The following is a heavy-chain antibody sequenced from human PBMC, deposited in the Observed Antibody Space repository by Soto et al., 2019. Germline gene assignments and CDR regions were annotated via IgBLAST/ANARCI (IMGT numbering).Heavy chain of an antibody. CDR3: AREVRVTGICWFDA. CDR1: GGTFSSYA. Sequence: ASVKVSCTASGGTFSSYAISWVRQAPGQGLEWMGGIIPIFGTANYAQKFQGRVTITADESTSTAYMELSSLRSEDTAVYYCAREVRVTGICWFDARGQVPLVTACS. J-gene: IGHJ5*02. CDR2: IIPIFGTA. D-gene: IGHD1-1*01. V-gene: IGHV1-69*13.